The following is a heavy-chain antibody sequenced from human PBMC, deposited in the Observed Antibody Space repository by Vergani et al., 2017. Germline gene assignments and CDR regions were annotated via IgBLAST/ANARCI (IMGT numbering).Heavy chain of an antibody. V-gene: IGHV3-11*05. J-gene: IGHJ4*02. CDR3: ARTITMVRESVRGFDY. Sequence: QVQLVESGGGLVKPGGSLRLSCAASGFTFSDYYMSWIRQAPGKGLEWVSYISSSSSYTNYADYVKGRFTISRDNAKNSLYLQMNSLRAEDTAVYYCARTITMVRESVRGFDYWGQGTLVTVSS. CDR2: ISSSSSYT. D-gene: IGHD3-10*01. CDR1: GFTFSDYY.